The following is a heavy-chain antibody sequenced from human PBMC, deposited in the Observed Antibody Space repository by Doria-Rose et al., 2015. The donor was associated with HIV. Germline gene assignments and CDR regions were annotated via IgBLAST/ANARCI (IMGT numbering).Heavy chain of an antibody. CDR1: GVSLSSPGMG. D-gene: IGHD6-13*01. Sequence: QITLKESGPVLVKPTETLTLTCTVSGVSLSSPGMGVSWIRQPPGKALEWLANIFSDDERSYTASLKSRLTLSMVTSNIQVVLTLTDMDPVDTATYYCARIKSSRWYHKYYFDFWGQGTLVIVSA. CDR3: ARIKSSRWYHKYYFDF. V-gene: IGHV2-26*01. J-gene: IGHJ4*02. CDR2: IFSDDER.